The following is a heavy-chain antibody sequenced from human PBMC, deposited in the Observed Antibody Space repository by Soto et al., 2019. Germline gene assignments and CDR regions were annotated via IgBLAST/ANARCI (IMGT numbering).Heavy chain of an antibody. J-gene: IGHJ5*02. D-gene: IGHD2-15*01. V-gene: IGHV1-69*13. CDR2: IIPIFGTA. CDR1: GGTFSSYA. Sequence: ASVKVSCKASGGTFSSYAISWVRQAPGQGLEWMGGIIPIFGTANYAQKFQGRVTITADESTSTAYMELSSLRSEDTAVYYCARDPGGGTWFDPWGQGTLVTVSS. CDR3: ARDPGGGTWFDP.